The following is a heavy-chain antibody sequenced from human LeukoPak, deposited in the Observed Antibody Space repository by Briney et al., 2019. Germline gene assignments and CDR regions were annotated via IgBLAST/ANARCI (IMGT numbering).Heavy chain of an antibody. Sequence: GAPVKVSCKASGYTFTSYGISWVRQAPGQGLEWMGWISAYNGNTNYAQKLQGRVTMTTDTSTSTAYMELRSLRSDDTAVYYCARDPGYSSSWEYYYYYGMDVWGQGTTVTVSS. D-gene: IGHD6-13*01. CDR1: GYTFTSYG. J-gene: IGHJ6*02. CDR3: ARDPGYSSSWEYYYYYGMDV. CDR2: ISAYNGNT. V-gene: IGHV1-18*01.